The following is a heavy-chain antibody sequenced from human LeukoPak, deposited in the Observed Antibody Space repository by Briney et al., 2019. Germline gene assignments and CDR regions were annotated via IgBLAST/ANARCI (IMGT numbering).Heavy chain of an antibody. CDR3: ARKMGTGYYGMDV. J-gene: IGHJ6*02. V-gene: IGHV3-7*01. CDR1: GFTFSSYW. CDR2: IKQDGSEK. Sequence: GGSLRLSCAASGFTFSSYWMSWVRQAPGKGLEWVANIKQDGSEKYYVDSVKGRFTISRDNAKNSLYLQMNSLRAEDTAVYYCARKMGTGYYGMDVWGQGTTVTVSS. D-gene: IGHD1-1*01.